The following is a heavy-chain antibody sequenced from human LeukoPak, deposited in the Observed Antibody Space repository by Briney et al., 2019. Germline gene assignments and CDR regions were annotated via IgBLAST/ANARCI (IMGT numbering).Heavy chain of an antibody. CDR2: IYYSGST. CDR3: ARFFFAFPYRSGWYWEFDP. D-gene: IGHD6-19*01. CDR1: GGSISSYY. Sequence: PSETLSLTCTVSGGSISSYYWSWIRQPPGKGLEWIGYIYYSGSTNYNPSLKCRVTISVDTSKNQFSLKLSSVTAADTAVYYCARFFFAFPYRSGWYWEFDPWGQGTLLTVSS. V-gene: IGHV4-59*01. J-gene: IGHJ5*02.